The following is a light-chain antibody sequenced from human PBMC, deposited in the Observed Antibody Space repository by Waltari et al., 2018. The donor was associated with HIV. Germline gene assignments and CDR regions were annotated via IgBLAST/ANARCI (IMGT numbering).Light chain of an antibody. V-gene: IGLV1-51*01. J-gene: IGLJ3*02. CDR2: DNN. CDR1: NSNIGNNY. CDR3: GTWDTSLSAWV. Sequence: QSVLPQPPSVPAAPGQKVTIPSSGSNSNIGNNYVPWYQPLPGTAPKLLIYDNNKRPSGIPDRFSGSKSGTSATLGITGLQTGDEADYYCGTWDTSLSAWVFGGGTRLTVL.